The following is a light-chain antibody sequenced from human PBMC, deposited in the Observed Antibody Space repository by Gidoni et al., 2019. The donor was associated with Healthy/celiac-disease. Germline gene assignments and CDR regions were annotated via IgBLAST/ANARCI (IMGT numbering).Light chain of an antibody. V-gene: IGKV3-20*01. CDR2: GAS. CDR3: QQYGSSPPAWT. Sequence: DIVLTQSPGTLSLSPGERATLSCRASQRVSSSYLAWYQQKPGQAPRLLIYGASSRATGIPDRFSGSGSGTDFTLTISRLDPEDFAVYYCQQYGSSPPAWTFGQGTKVEIK. CDR1: QRVSSSY. J-gene: IGKJ1*01.